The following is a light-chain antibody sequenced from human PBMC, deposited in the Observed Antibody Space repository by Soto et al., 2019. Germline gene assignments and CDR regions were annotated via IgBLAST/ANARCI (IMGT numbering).Light chain of an antibody. CDR2: GAS. V-gene: IGKV3-20*01. CDR1: QSVSSSQ. Sequence: EIVLTQSPGTLSLSPGERATLSCRASQSVSSSQLAWYQQKPGQAPRLLLYGASTTATGIPDRFSVGGSGTNFTLTLSRLDPEDFAVHYCQQFGSSPEYTFGQGTKLEVK. CDR3: QQFGSSPEYT. J-gene: IGKJ2*01.